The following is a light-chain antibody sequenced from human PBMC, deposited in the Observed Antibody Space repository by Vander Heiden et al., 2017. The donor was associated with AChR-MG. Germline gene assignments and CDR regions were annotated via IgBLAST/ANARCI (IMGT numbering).Light chain of an antibody. CDR3: QQFGDSPLT. CDR2: GAS. Sequence: EIVLTQSPGTLSLSPGERATLPCRASQSVKSDSLAWYQQKPGQAPRLLIYGASRRPTGIPDRFSGGGSGTDFTLTITRLEPEDFAVYYCQQFGDSPLTFGGGTTVEI. J-gene: IGKJ4*01. V-gene: IGKV3-20*01. CDR1: QSVKSDS.